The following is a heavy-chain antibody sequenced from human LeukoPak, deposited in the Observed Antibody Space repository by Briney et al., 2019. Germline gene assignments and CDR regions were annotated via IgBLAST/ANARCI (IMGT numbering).Heavy chain of an antibody. J-gene: IGHJ4*02. CDR3: AKASKGDPPYYFDY. V-gene: IGHV3-9*01. CDR2: ISWNSGSI. CDR1: GFTFDDYA. D-gene: IGHD2-21*02. Sequence: GGSLRLSCAASGFTFDDYAMHWVRQAPGKGLEWVSGISWNSGSIGYADSVKGRFTISRDNAKNSLYLQMNSLRAEDTVLYYCAKASKGDPPYYFDYWGQGTLVTVSS.